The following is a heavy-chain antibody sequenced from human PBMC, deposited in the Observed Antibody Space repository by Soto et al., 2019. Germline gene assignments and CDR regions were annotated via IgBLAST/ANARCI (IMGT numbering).Heavy chain of an antibody. Sequence: PGESLKISCKGSGSGYSFTKFWIGWVRQVPGKGLEWMGIIDPDDSESRYNPAFQGRITFSADKSISTAYLQWSSLEASHTAIYYCASARGYSYGYLGPYYYYGMDVWGQGTTVTVSS. J-gene: IGHJ6*02. D-gene: IGHD5-18*01. CDR3: ASARGYSYGYLGPYYYYGMDV. CDR1: GSGYSFTKFW. CDR2: IDPDDSES. V-gene: IGHV5-51*01.